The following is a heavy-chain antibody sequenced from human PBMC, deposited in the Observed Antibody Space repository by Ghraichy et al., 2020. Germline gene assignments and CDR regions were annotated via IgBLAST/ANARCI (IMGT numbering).Heavy chain of an antibody. V-gene: IGHV3-30-3*01. Sequence: GESLNISCAASGFTFSSYAMHWVRQAPGKGLEWVAVISYDGSNKYYADSVKGRFTISRDNSKNTLYLQMNSLRAEDTAVYYCARVTSSGSRPATDYWGQGPLVTVSS. CDR2: ISYDGSNK. J-gene: IGHJ4*02. D-gene: IGHD6-19*01. CDR1: GFTFSSYA. CDR3: ARVTSSGSRPATDY.